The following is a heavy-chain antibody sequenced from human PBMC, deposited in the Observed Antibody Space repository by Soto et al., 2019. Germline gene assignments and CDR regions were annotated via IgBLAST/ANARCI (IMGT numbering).Heavy chain of an antibody. CDR3: ARDDFVAARLIGAFDY. Sequence: QVQLVESGGGVVQPGRSLRLSCAASGFTFSSYGMHWVRQAPGKGLEWVAVIWHDGSNKYYADSVKGRFTISRDNSKNTLYLHINSLRAEDTAVYYCARDDFVAARLIGAFDYWGQGTLVTVSS. CDR1: GFTFSSYG. V-gene: IGHV3-33*01. D-gene: IGHD6-6*01. J-gene: IGHJ4*02. CDR2: IWHDGSNK.